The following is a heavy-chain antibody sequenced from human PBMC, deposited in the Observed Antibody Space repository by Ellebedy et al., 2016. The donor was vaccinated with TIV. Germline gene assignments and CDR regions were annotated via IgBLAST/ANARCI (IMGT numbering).Heavy chain of an antibody. J-gene: IGHJ6*02. D-gene: IGHD3-9*01. CDR1: GYTFTSYG. Sequence: ASVKVSXXASGYTFTSYGISWVRQAPGQGLEWMGWISAYNGNTNYAQKLQGRVTMTTDTSTSTAYMELRSLRSDDTAVYYCAREDYDILKLDVWGQGTTVTVSS. CDR3: AREDYDILKLDV. CDR2: ISAYNGNT. V-gene: IGHV1-18*04.